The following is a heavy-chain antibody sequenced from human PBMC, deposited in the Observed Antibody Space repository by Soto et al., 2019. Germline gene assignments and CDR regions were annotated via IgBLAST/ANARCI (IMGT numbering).Heavy chain of an antibody. Sequence: TLSLTCTVSGGSISSGGYYWIWIRQHPGKGLEWIGYIYYSGSTYYNPSLKIRVTISVDTSKNQFSLKLSSVTAEDTAVYYCATLPRCNWGQGTMVTVSS. CDR1: GGSISSGGYY. CDR2: IYYSGST. CDR3: ATLPRCN. D-gene: IGHD2-21*02. J-gene: IGHJ4*02. V-gene: IGHV4-31*03.